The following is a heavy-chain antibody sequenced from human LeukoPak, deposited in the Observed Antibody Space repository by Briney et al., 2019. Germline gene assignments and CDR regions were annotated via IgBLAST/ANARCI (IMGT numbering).Heavy chain of an antibody. CDR2: ISESGSDT. V-gene: IGHV3-23*01. CDR1: GFTFNTCA. D-gene: IGHD3-3*01. Sequence: GGSLRLSCEASGFTFNTCAMSWVRQAPGKGLEWVSAISESGSDTYYADSVKGRFTISRDNSKNTLSLQMNSLRVDDTALYYCAKGVFGVNRAFDYWGQGTLVIVSS. CDR3: AKGVFGVNRAFDY. J-gene: IGHJ4*02.